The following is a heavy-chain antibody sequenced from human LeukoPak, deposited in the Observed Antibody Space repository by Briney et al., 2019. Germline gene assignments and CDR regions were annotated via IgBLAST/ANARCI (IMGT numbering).Heavy chain of an antibody. CDR1: GNSISSGYY. D-gene: IGHD2-15*01. Sequence: SETLSLTCTVSGNSISSGYYWSWIRQPPGKGLEWIGEINHSGSTNYNPSLKSRVTLSVDKSKNQFSLNLNSVAAADTAVYFCARAHGSAEDCWGQGTLVTVSS. V-gene: IGHV4-38-2*02. CDR2: INHSGST. CDR3: ARAHGSAEDC. J-gene: IGHJ4*02.